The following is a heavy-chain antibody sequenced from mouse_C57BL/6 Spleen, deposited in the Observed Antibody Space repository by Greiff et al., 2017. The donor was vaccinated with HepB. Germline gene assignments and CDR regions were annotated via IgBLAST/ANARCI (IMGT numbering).Heavy chain of an antibody. CDR1: GYAFSSYW. CDR3: AREDYYGSSYFDY. CDR2: IYPGDGDT. J-gene: IGHJ2*01. V-gene: IGHV1-80*01. Sequence: VQGVESGAELVKPGASVKISCKASGYAFSSYWMNWVKQRPGKGLEWIGQIYPGDGDTNYNGKFKGKATLTADKSSSTAYMQLSSLTSEDSAVYFCAREDYYGSSYFDYWGQGTTLTVSS. D-gene: IGHD1-1*01.